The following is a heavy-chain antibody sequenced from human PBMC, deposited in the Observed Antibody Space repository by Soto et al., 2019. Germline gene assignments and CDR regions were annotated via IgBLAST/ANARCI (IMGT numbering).Heavy chain of an antibody. Sequence: PGGSLRLSCAASGFTFSSYAMHWVRQAPGKGLEWVAVISYDGSNKYYADSVKGRFTISRDNSKNTLYLQMNSLRAEDTAVYYCARDSADTHILYYFDYWGQGTLVTVSS. CDR1: GFTFSSYA. J-gene: IGHJ4*02. CDR2: ISYDGSNK. CDR3: ARDSADTHILYYFDY. D-gene: IGHD3-16*01. V-gene: IGHV3-30-3*01.